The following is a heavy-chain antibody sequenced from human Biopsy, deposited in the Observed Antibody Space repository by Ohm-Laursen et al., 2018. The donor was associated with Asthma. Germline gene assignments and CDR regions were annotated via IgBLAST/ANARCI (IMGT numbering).Heavy chain of an antibody. CDR3: ARGQKSAGDRWFDP. D-gene: IGHD6-13*01. V-gene: IGHV1-18*04. CDR2: ISAYNGNT. CDR1: GYTFTSYG. J-gene: IGHJ5*02. Sequence: EASVKVSCKASGYTFTSYGISWVRQAPGQGLEWMGWISAYNGNTNYAQKLQGRVTMTGDTSISTAYMEVSRLRSDDTAVYYCARGQKSAGDRWFDPWGQGTLVTVSS.